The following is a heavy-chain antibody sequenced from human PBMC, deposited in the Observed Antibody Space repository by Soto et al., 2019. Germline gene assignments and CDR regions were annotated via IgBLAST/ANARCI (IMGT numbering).Heavy chain of an antibody. CDR2: IYYSGST. D-gene: IGHD2-2*01. CDR3: AAIGYCSSTSCYADSYYYYGMDV. J-gene: IGHJ6*02. Sequence: QVQLQESGPGLVKPSQTLSLTCTVSGGSISSGGYYWSWIRQHPGKGLEWIGYIYYSGSTYYNPSLKSRVTISGDTSKNQFSLKLSSVTAADTAVYYCAAIGYCSSTSCYADSYYYYGMDVWGQGTTVTVSS. V-gene: IGHV4-31*03. CDR1: GGSISSGGYY.